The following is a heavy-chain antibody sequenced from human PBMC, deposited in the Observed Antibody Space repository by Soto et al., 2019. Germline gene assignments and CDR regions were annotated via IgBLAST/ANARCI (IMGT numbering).Heavy chain of an antibody. D-gene: IGHD6-25*01. CDR1: RFTFNNYG. CDR3: ARGGTYGMDV. J-gene: IGHJ6*02. V-gene: IGHV3-30*03. Sequence: SLRLSCAASRFTFNNYGMHWVLQDKGKGLEWVAVILYGGTKEYYSDSVKGRFNISRDNSKDRLYLQMSSLRREDTGVYFCARGGTYGMDVWGQGTTVTV. CDR2: ILYGGTKE.